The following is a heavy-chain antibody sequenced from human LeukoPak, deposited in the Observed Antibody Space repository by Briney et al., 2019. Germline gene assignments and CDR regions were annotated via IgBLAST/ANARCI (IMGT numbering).Heavy chain of an antibody. CDR3: ARDQGLIDPPPYGLVV. Sequence: SVKVSCKASGYTFTGYYIHWVRQAPGQALEWMGRIIPILDITIYAQKFQGRVTITADKSTSTAYIELSSLSSEDTAVYYCARDQGLIDPPPYGLVVWGQGTTVTVSS. CDR1: GYTFTGYY. D-gene: IGHD3-16*01. CDR2: IIPILDIT. J-gene: IGHJ6*02. V-gene: IGHV1-69*04.